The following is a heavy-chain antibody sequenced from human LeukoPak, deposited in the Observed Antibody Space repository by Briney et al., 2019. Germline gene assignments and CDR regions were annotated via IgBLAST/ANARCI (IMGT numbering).Heavy chain of an antibody. CDR1: GYTFTSYD. D-gene: IGHD6-13*01. Sequence: ASEKVSCKASGYTFTSYDINWVRQATGQGLEWMGWMNPNSGNTGYAQKFQGRVTMTRNTSISTAYMELSSLRSEDTAVYYCARLGYSSSWYGYWGQGTLVTVSS. CDR3: ARLGYSSSWYGY. CDR2: MNPNSGNT. J-gene: IGHJ4*02. V-gene: IGHV1-8*01.